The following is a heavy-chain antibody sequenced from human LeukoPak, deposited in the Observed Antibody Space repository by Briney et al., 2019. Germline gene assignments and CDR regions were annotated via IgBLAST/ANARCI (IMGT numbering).Heavy chain of an antibody. CDR2: ISAYNGNT. Sequence: ASVKLSCKASGYTFTSYGISWVRQAPGKGLEWMGWISAYNGNTNYAQKLQGRVTMTTDTSTSTAYMELRSLRSDDTAVYYCARSIAGNYPRDYWGQGTLVTVSS. CDR1: GYTFTSYG. V-gene: IGHV1-18*01. D-gene: IGHD1-14*01. J-gene: IGHJ4*02. CDR3: ARSIAGNYPRDY.